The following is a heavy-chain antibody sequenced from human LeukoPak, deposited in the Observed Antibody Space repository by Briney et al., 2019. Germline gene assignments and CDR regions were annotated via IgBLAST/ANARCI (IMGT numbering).Heavy chain of an antibody. CDR1: GGSFSGYY. J-gene: IGHJ4*02. Sequence: SETLSLTCAVYGGSFSGYYWSWIRQPPGKGLEWIGEINHSGSTNYNPSLKSRVTISVDTSKNQFSLKLSSVTAADTAVYYCARAVKGSSWFFDYWAREPWSPSPQ. V-gene: IGHV4-34*01. D-gene: IGHD6-13*01. CDR3: ARAVKGSSWFFDY. CDR2: INHSGST.